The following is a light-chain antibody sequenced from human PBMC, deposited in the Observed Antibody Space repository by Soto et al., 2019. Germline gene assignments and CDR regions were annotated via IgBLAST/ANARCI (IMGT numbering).Light chain of an antibody. J-gene: IGKJ4*01. CDR2: AAS. CDR3: QQYRNWPVT. V-gene: IGKV3-15*01. CDR1: QSVSSSY. Sequence: EIVLTQSPGTLSLSPGERATLSFRASQSVSSSYLAWYQRKPGQAPRLLIYAASTRATGIPARFSGSESGTEFTLTISSLQSEDFAVYYCQQYRNWPVTFGGGTKVDIK.